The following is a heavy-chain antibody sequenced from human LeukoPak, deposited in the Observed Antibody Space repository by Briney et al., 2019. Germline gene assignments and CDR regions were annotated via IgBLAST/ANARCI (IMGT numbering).Heavy chain of an antibody. CDR1: GYNFSTYA. D-gene: IGHD5-18*01. CDR3: ARTVGGSSYGYPNYYFDY. V-gene: IGHV1-18*01. J-gene: IGHJ4*02. Sequence: ASVTVSCKASGYNFSTYAITWVRQVPGQAPEWMGWISAFNGNPNYARKLQGRVTMTTDTSTRTAYMDVRSLRSDDTAMYYCARTVGGSSYGYPNYYFDYWGQGTLVTVSS. CDR2: ISAFNGNP.